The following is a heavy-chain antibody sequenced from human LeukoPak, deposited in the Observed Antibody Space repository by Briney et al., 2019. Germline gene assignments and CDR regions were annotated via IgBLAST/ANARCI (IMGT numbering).Heavy chain of an antibody. Sequence: GGSLRLSCAASGFTFDDYAMHWVRQAPGKGLEWVAVISYDGSNKYYADSVKGRFTISRDNSKNTLYLQMNSLRAEDTAVYYCARDRERYSSSPPFGYWGQGTLVTVSS. V-gene: IGHV3-30-3*01. J-gene: IGHJ4*02. CDR2: ISYDGSNK. CDR1: GFTFDDYA. D-gene: IGHD6-6*01. CDR3: ARDRERYSSSPPFGY.